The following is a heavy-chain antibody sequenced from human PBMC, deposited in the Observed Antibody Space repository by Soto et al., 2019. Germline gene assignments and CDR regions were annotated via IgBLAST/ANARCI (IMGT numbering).Heavy chain of an antibody. V-gene: IGHV1-69*01. J-gene: IGHJ4*02. D-gene: IGHD1-26*01. CDR1: GGTFSSYA. CDR3: ARDARWELPGSYYFDY. Sequence: QVQLVQSGAEVKKPGSSVKVSCKASGGTFSSYAISWVRQDPGQGLEWMGGIIPIFGTANYAQKFQGRVTITADESTSTAYMELSSLRSEDTAVYYCARDARWELPGSYYFDYWGQGTLVTVSS. CDR2: IIPIFGTA.